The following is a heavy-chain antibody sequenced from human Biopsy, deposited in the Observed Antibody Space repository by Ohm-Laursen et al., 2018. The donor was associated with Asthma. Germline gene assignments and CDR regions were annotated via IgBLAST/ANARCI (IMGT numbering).Heavy chain of an antibody. CDR1: GYTFNSAG. CDR3: ARAVDYTHYYGIDV. V-gene: IGHV1-18*01. D-gene: IGHD3-16*01. Sequence: AVNASCKTSGYTFNSAGITWVRQATGQGSEWMGWVSVYNGNTKVAQKPQDRVTMITDTSTSTAYMELRSLRSDDTAVYFCARAVDYTHYYGIDVWGQGTTVTVS. J-gene: IGHJ6*02. CDR2: VSVYNGNT.